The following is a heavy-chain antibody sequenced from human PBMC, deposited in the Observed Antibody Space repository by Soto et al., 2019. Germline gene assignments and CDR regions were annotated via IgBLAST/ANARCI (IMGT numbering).Heavy chain of an antibody. CDR1: GDSISNNNFY. Sequence: SETLSLTYTVSGDSISNNNFYWGWIRQPPGKGLEWIGSIYYSGSTYYNPSLKSRVTISVDTSNNQLSLKLSSVTAADTAVYYCARHYGYYSHYMDVWTKGTTVTVSS. CDR2: IYYSGST. CDR3: ARHYGYYSHYMDV. V-gene: IGHV4-39*01. D-gene: IGHD3-10*01. J-gene: IGHJ6*03.